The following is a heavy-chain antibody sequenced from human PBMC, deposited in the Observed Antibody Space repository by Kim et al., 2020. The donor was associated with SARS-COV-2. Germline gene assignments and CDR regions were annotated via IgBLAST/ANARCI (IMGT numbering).Heavy chain of an antibody. CDR3: ARGRSNTILGVNYW. Sequence: ASVKVSCKATGYTFTRYDINWVRQAPGQGFEWMGWMNPNSGNTGYAQKFQGRVTMTSDTSINTAYMELSGLRFEDTAFYYCARGRSNTILGVNYW. CDR1: GYTFTRYD. CDR2: MNPNSGNT. D-gene: IGHD3-3*01. V-gene: IGHV1-8*02. J-gene: IGHJ2*01.